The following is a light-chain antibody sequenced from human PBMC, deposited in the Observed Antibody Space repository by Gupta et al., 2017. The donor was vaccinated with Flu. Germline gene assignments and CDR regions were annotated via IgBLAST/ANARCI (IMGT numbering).Light chain of an antibody. CDR1: SHNVGYQG. CDR3: YGWDSGDRVWV. Sequence: TATINCTGNSHNVGYQGADWRQQQQGHPPRLLFHRNNNRAPGISERFSASRSGEAATLTMVGRQAEDEADYYCYGWDSGDRVWVFGGGTKLTVL. CDR2: RNN. V-gene: IGLV10-54*04. J-gene: IGLJ3*02.